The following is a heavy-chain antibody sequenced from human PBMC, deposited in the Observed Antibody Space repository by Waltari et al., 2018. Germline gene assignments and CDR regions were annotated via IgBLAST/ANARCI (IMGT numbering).Heavy chain of an antibody. D-gene: IGHD6-19*01. CDR2: INAGNGNT. CDR1: GYTFTNYP. J-gene: IGHJ6*02. CDR3: ARYRQWLVSGSYFDYGMDV. V-gene: IGHV1-3*01. Sequence: QVQLVQSGAEVKKPGASVKVSCKASGYTFTNYPLHWVRQAPGQRLEWMGWINAGNGNTKYSQKVQGRVTITRDTSARTAYMELSSLRSEDTAVYYCARYRQWLVSGSYFDYGMDVWGQGTTVTVSS.